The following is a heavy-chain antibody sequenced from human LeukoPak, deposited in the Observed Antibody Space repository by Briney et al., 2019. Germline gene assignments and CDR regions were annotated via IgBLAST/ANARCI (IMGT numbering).Heavy chain of an antibody. V-gene: IGHV3-43*02. D-gene: IGHD3-22*01. Sequence: GGSLRLSCAASGFTFDDYAMHWVRQAPGKGLEWVSLISGDGGSTYYGDSVKGRFTISRDNSKNSLYLRMNSLGTADTALYYCAKDSSGYYYVFQHWGQGTLVTVSS. J-gene: IGHJ1*01. CDR1: GFTFDDYA. CDR3: AKDSSGYYYVFQH. CDR2: ISGDGGST.